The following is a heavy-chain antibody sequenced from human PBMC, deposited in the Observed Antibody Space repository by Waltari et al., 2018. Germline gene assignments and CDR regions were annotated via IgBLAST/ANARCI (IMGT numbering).Heavy chain of an antibody. CDR3: AREFHGGHYDY. CDR2: THRSGGNA. V-gene: IGHV1-46*01. Sequence: QVQLVQSGPEVEKPGASVRVSCKTSGYSFTAYYIQWVRQAAGQGLEWMGITHRSGGNARYAQTFQGRVTMTADTSTSTVYMGLSSLRSEDTALYFCAREFHGGHYDYWGQGTLVTVSS. J-gene: IGHJ4*02. CDR1: GYSFTAYY. D-gene: IGHD2-21*01.